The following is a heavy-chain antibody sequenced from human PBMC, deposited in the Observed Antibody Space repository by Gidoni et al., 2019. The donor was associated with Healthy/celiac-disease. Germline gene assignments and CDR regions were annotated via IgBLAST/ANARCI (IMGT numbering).Heavy chain of an antibody. V-gene: IGHV4-59*01. CDR1: GGSISSYY. J-gene: IGHJ4*02. CDR3: AGQTPYSVLEY. D-gene: IGHD2-15*01. Sequence: QVQLQESGPGRVKPSETLSLTCTVSGGSISSYYWSWIRQPPGKGLAWIGYIYYSGSTNYHPSLKSRVTISVDTSKTPFSLKLSSVNAAYTAVYYCAGQTPYSVLEYWGQGTLVTVSS. CDR2: IYYSGST.